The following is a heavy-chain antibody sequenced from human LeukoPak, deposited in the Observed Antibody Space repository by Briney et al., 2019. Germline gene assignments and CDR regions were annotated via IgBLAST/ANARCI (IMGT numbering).Heavy chain of an antibody. Sequence: GGSLRLSCATSGFIFDNYTMHWVRQAPGKGLEWVSLISWDGSTTYYADSVKGRFTISRDNTNNSLYLHLTSLRNDDTALYYCAKDERRIAATGSWGFDHWGQGTLVTVSS. D-gene: IGHD6-13*01. CDR1: GFIFDNYT. CDR3: AKDERRIAATGSWGFDH. V-gene: IGHV3-43*01. J-gene: IGHJ4*02. CDR2: ISWDGSTT.